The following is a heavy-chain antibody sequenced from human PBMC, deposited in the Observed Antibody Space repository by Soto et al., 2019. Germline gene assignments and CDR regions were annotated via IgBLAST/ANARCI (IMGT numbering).Heavy chain of an antibody. CDR1: GFTFSSYA. J-gene: IGHJ4*02. Sequence: QVQLVESGGGVVQPGRSLRLSCAASGFTFSSYAMHWVRQAPGKGLEWVAVISYDGSNKYYADSVKGQFTISRDNSKNTLYLQMNSLRAEDTAVYYCARDDYGDYVPSLWGQGTLVTVSS. D-gene: IGHD4-17*01. CDR3: ARDDYGDYVPSL. V-gene: IGHV3-30-3*01. CDR2: ISYDGSNK.